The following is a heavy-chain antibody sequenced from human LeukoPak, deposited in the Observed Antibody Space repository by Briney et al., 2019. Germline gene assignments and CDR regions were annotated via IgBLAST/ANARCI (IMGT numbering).Heavy chain of an antibody. D-gene: IGHD2-15*01. V-gene: IGHV3-30*18. CDR2: ISHDGSNI. Sequence: GGSLRLSCAASGFTLSSYGMHWVRQAPGKGLEWVAVISHDGSNIYYGGSVKGRFSISRDNSKNTLYLQMNSLRVEDTAVYYCAKDPYRVVVATGNYLDPWGQGTLVTVSS. J-gene: IGHJ5*02. CDR1: GFTLSSYG. CDR3: AKDPYRVVVATGNYLDP.